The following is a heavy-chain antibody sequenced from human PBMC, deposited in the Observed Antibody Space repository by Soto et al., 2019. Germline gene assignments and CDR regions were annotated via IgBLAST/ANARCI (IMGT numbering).Heavy chain of an antibody. D-gene: IGHD3-10*01. Sequence: SETLSLTCAVYGGSFSGYYWSWIRQPPGKGLEWIGEINHSGSTNYNPSLKSRVTISVDTSKNQFSLKLSSVTAADTAVYYCARGLPLRFGSPNFDGMDVWGQGTTVTVSS. CDR1: GGSFSGYY. CDR2: INHSGST. V-gene: IGHV4-34*01. CDR3: ARGLPLRFGSPNFDGMDV. J-gene: IGHJ6*02.